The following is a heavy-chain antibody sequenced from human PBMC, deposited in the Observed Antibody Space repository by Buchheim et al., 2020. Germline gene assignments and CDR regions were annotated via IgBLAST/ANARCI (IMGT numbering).Heavy chain of an antibody. CDR1: GVTFSTYG. CDR2: VSYDGSAT. Sequence: QVQLVESGGGVVQPGRSLRLSCTASGVTFSTYGLHWVRQAPGKGLEWVAVVSYDGSATQYADSVKGRFSISRDNSNNMAYLQMNSLRIEDTALYYCARDISGMDVWGQGTT. D-gene: IGHD3-9*01. J-gene: IGHJ6*02. CDR3: ARDISGMDV. V-gene: IGHV3-30*03.